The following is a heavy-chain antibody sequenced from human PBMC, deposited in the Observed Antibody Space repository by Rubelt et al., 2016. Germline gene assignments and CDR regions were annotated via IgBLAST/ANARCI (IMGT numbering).Heavy chain of an antibody. J-gene: IGHJ5*02. D-gene: IGHD6-13*01. Sequence: QVQLQQWGAGLLKPSETLSLTCAVYGGSFSGYYWSWIRQPPGKGLEWIGEITHSRSTNYKPSLKSRVTISVDTSKSAFSLKLSSGTAADTAVYYCARGLARAAAAPRRLWFDPWGQGTLVTVSS. CDR3: ARGLARAAAAPRRLWFDP. CDR1: GGSFSGYY. V-gene: IGHV4-34*01. CDR2: ITHSRST.